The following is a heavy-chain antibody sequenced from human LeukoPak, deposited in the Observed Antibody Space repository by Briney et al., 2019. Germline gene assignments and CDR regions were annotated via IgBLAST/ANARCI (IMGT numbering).Heavy chain of an antibody. D-gene: IGHD6-13*01. J-gene: IGHJ6*03. CDR2: IYYSGST. V-gene: IGHV4-59*01. Sequence: PSETLSFTCTVSGVSISSYYWTWIRQPPGEGLERIGYIYYSGSTNYNPSLKSRVTISVDTSKNQFSLKLSSVTAADTAVYYCARDGAAAGSSYYYYYMDVWGKGTTVTVSS. CDR1: GVSISSYY. CDR3: ARDGAAAGSSYYYYYMDV.